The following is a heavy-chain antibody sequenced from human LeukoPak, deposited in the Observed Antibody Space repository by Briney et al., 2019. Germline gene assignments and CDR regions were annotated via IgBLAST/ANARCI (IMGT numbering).Heavy chain of an antibody. Sequence: SETLSLTCTVSVGSISSGSYYWTWIRQPAGKGLEWIGRIYTSGSANYNPSLKSPVIISVDTSKNQFSLKLSSVTAADTAVYYCARGIQEQWLGFYFDYWGQGTLVTVSS. CDR1: VGSISSGSYY. V-gene: IGHV4-61*02. CDR2: IYTSGSA. D-gene: IGHD6-19*01. CDR3: ARGIQEQWLGFYFDY. J-gene: IGHJ4*02.